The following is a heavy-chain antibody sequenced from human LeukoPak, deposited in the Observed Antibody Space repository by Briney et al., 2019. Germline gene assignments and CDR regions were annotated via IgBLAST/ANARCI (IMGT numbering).Heavy chain of an antibody. D-gene: IGHD3-9*01. J-gene: IGHJ4*02. Sequence: GGSLRLSCAASGFTFSSYAMIGVRQAPGKGLEGVSAISGSGCSTYYADSVKGRFTISRDNSKNTLHRDMKSLRCGDTGVYYCAKDHFLGPFDWLLQGESFDCWGQGTLVTVSS. CDR2: ISGSGCST. V-gene: IGHV3-23*01. CDR1: GFTFSSYA. CDR3: AKDHFLGPFDWLLQGESFDC.